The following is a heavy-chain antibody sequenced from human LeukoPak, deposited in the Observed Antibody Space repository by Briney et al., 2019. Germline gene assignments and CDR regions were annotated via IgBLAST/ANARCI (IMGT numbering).Heavy chain of an antibody. Sequence: PSETLSLTCVVPVYSIRSGYSWGWFRKPPGKGLEWIGSIYLSGSTYYNPSLKSRVTISVDTSKNQFSLKLSSVTPADTAVYYCATAPIVVVPAAILGWFDPWGQGTLVTVSS. J-gene: IGHJ5*02. CDR3: ATAPIVVVPAAILGWFDP. CDR1: VYSIRSGYS. D-gene: IGHD2-2*01. V-gene: IGHV4-38-2*01. CDR2: IYLSGST.